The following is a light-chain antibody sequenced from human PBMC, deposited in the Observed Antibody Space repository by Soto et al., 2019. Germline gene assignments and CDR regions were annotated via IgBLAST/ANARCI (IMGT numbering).Light chain of an antibody. CDR3: SSYTSSSTYV. CDR2: DVS. J-gene: IGLJ1*01. V-gene: IGLV2-14*03. Sequence: LTQPAPVSGSPGQSITISCTGTSSDVGACNYVSWYQQHPGKAPKLMIYDVSNRPSGVSNRFSGSKSGNTASLTISGLQAEDEADYYCSSYTSSSTYVFGTGTKVTVL. CDR1: SSDVGACNY.